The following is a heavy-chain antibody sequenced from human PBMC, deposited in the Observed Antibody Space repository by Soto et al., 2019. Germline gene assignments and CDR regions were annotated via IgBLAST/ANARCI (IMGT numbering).Heavy chain of an antibody. V-gene: IGHV1-69*01. Sequence: QVQLVQSGAEVKKPGSSVKVSCKASGGTFSSYAISWVRQAPGQGLEWMGGIIPIFGTANYAQKFQGRVTITADESTSTAYREWGSLRSEDTAVYYCAGERGGYSNGGRNNWFDPWGQGTLVTVSS. D-gene: IGHD5-18*01. CDR1: GGTFSSYA. CDR2: IIPIFGTA. J-gene: IGHJ5*02. CDR3: AGERGGYSNGGRNNWFDP.